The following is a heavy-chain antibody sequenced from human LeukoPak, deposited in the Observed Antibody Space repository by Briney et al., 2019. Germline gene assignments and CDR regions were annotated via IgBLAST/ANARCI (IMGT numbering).Heavy chain of an antibody. Sequence: GGSLRLSCAASGFTFSSYAMSWVRQAPGKGGEWVSAISGSGGSTYYADSVKGRFTISRDNPNNTLYLQMNSLRPKDTAVYYCAKNYRSAYIWFDPWGQGTLVTVSS. CDR2: ISGSGGST. V-gene: IGHV3-23*01. D-gene: IGHD1-7*01. CDR1: GFTFSSYA. CDR3: AKNYRSAYIWFDP. J-gene: IGHJ5*02.